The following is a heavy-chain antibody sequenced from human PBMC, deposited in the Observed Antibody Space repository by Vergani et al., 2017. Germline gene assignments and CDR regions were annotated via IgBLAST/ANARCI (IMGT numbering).Heavy chain of an antibody. V-gene: IGHV1-46*03. D-gene: IGHD3-9*01. Sequence: QVQVVQSGAEVKKSGASVKVSCKTSGYTFSNYYMHWVRQAPGQGLEWMGIINSSGGHTNYAQKFQGRVTMTRNTSTSTVYMELSGLRSEDSAIYYCARGDYGILTGFGYWGQGTLVTVSA. CDR3: ARGDYGILTGFGY. CDR2: INSSGGHT. CDR1: GYTFSNYY. J-gene: IGHJ4*02.